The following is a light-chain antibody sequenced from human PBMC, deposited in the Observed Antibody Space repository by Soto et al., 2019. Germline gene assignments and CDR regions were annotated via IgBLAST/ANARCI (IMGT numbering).Light chain of an antibody. J-gene: IGKJ1*01. V-gene: IGKV1-5*01. Sequence: DTQMTQSPSTLSAYVGERVTITCRSSDTISTWLAWYQQKPGQAPKLLIYSSSDLESGVPSRFSGSGSGTEFTLTISSLQPDDLATYYCLQENDYSWTFGQGNKVQSK. CDR1: DTISTW. CDR2: SSS. CDR3: LQENDYSWT.